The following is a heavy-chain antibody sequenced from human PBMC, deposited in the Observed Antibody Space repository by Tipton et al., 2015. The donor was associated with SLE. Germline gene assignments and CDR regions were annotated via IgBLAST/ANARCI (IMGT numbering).Heavy chain of an antibody. CDR3: TTARTGCSRNSCYLDN. V-gene: IGHV4-59*12. J-gene: IGHJ4*02. D-gene: IGHD2-2*01. CDR2: IYYSGST. CDR1: GGSISSYF. Sequence: TLSLTCTVSGGSISSYFWSWIRQPPGKGLEWIGHIYYSGSTYYNPSLKSRVTMSVDTSKNQFSLNLSSETAADTAVYYCTTARTGCSRNSCYLDNWGRGTLVTVSS.